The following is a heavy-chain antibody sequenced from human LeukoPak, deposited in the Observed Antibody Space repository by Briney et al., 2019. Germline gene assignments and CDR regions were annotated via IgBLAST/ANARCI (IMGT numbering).Heavy chain of an antibody. CDR2: IYYTGNT. CDR1: GGSISSYY. Sequence: SETLSLTCTVSGGSISSYYWSWIRQPPGKGLEWIGYIYYTGNTNYNPSLKSRVTISVDTSKNQFSLKLSSVTAADTAVYYCARRGSSGWHFDYWGQGTLVTVSS. D-gene: IGHD6-19*01. J-gene: IGHJ4*02. CDR3: ARRGSSGWHFDY. V-gene: IGHV4-59*01.